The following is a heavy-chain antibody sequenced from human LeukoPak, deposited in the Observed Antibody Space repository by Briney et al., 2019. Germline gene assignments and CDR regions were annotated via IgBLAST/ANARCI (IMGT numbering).Heavy chain of an antibody. CDR3: AKDPGLYSSGWDGNY. V-gene: IGHV3-23*01. D-gene: IGHD6-19*01. J-gene: IGHJ4*02. Sequence: GGSLRLSCAASGFTFSNYAKSWARKAPGKGLDWFSTIGGSGAKTFYADSVKGRFTISRDNSQNTVYLQMNTLGAEDTAVYYCAKDPGLYSSGWDGNYWGQGTQVIVSS. CDR1: GFTFSNYA. CDR2: IGGSGAKT.